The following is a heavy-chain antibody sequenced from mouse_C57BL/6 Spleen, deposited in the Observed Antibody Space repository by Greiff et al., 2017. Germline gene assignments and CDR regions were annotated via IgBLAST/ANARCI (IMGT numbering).Heavy chain of an antibody. CDR1: GYTFTSYG. D-gene: IGHD2-5*01. CDR3: AGSNPQKV. CDR2: IYPRSGNT. J-gene: IGHJ1*03. Sequence: QVQLKESGAELARPGASVKLSCKASGYTFTSYGISWVKQRTGQGLEWIGEIYPRSGNTYYNDKFKGKATLTADKSSSTAYMELRSLTSEDSAVYFCAGSNPQKVWGTGTTVTVSS. V-gene: IGHV1-81*01.